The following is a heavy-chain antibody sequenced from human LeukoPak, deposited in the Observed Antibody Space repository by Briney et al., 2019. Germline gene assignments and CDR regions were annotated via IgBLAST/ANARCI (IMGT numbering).Heavy chain of an antibody. CDR1: GFTFSSYG. D-gene: IGHD6-13*01. Sequence: GGSLRLSCAASGFTFSSYGMHWVRQAPGKGPEWVAFIRYDGSNKYYADSVKGRFTISRDNSKNTLYLQMNSLRAEDTAAYYCARAAAGTTNWFDPWGQGTLVTVSS. CDR3: ARAAAGTTNWFDP. CDR2: IRYDGSNK. V-gene: IGHV3-30*02. J-gene: IGHJ5*02.